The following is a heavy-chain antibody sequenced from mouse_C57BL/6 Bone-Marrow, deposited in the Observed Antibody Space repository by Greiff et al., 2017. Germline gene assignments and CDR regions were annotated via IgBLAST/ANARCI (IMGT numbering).Heavy chain of an antibody. CDR3: ARDNYYYGSSSSYYFDY. D-gene: IGHD1-1*01. CDR1: GYTFTSYW. J-gene: IGHJ2*01. V-gene: IGHV1-59*01. CDR2: IDPSDSYT. Sequence: QVQLQQPGAELVRPGTSVKLSCKASGYTFTSYWMHWVKQRPGQGLEWIGVIDPSDSYTNYNQKFKGKATLTVDTSSSTAYMQLSSLTSEDSAVYYCARDNYYYGSSSSYYFDYWGQGTTLTVSS.